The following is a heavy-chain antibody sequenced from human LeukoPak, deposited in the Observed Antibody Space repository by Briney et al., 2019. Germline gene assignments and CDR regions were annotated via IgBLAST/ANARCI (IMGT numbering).Heavy chain of an antibody. Sequence: ASVKVSCKASGYTFTGYYMHWVRQAPGQGLEWMGWINPNNGGTNYGQKFQGRVTMTRDTSISTAYMELSSLRSDDTAVYFCARDGEMATIEGLDYWGQGTLVTVSS. CDR2: INPNNGGT. CDR1: GYTFTGYY. D-gene: IGHD5-24*01. J-gene: IGHJ4*02. V-gene: IGHV1-2*02. CDR3: ARDGEMATIEGLDY.